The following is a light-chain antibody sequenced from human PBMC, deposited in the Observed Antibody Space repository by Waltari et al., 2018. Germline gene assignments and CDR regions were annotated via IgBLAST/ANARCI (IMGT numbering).Light chain of an antibody. CDR3: QQYGNSPIT. CDR2: SIS. Sequence: EIVLTQSPGTLSSSPGESATLSCRASHSISNNFLAWYQQRPGQSPRLLMYSISNRAPGSPDRFWGSGSGTDFTLTISRLEPEDFAVYYCQQYGNSPITFGQGTRL. V-gene: IGKV3-20*01. CDR1: HSISNNF. J-gene: IGKJ5*01.